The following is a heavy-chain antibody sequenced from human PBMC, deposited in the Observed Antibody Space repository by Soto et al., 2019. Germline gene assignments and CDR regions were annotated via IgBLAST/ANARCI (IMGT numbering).Heavy chain of an antibody. D-gene: IGHD3-3*02. CDR3: ATNTAFKFEF. Sequence: QVQLQQWGAGLLKPSETLSLTCGVFGGSLSDYNWNWIRQPPGKGPEWIGEINHNGVTNRNPSLKSQITMSVDTSKRQFSLRLSSVTAADTAVYYCATNTAFKFEFWGQGTLITVSS. CDR1: GGSLSDYN. CDR2: INHNGVT. V-gene: IGHV4-34*01. J-gene: IGHJ4*02.